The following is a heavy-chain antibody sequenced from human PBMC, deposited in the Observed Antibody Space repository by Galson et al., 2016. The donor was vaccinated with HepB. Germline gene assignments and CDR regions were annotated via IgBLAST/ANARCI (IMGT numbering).Heavy chain of an antibody. J-gene: IGHJ4*02. CDR1: GYTFNNYG. Sequence: SVKVSCKASGYTFNNYGFIWVRQAPGQGLEWMGWISVYNGDTKYAPKVQGRVTMTAGTPTSTVYMELRSLRSDDTAVYYCARDRDTRGSWYGGASHWGQGTRLTVTS. V-gene: IGHV1-18*01. CDR3: ARDRDTRGSWYGGASH. D-gene: IGHD6-13*01. CDR2: ISVYNGDT.